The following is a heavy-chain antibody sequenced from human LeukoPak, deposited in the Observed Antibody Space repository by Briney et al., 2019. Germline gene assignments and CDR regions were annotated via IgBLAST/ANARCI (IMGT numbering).Heavy chain of an antibody. V-gene: IGHV4-59*01. D-gene: IGHD6-19*01. CDR3: ARALFGSGWCYFHY. Sequence: ETLSLTCTVSGGSISSYYWSWIRQPPGKGLEWIGYIHYSGSTNYNSSLKSRVTISVDTSKNQFSLMLRSVTAADTAVYYCARALFGSGWCYFHYWREGTLVSVSS. J-gene: IGHJ4*02. CDR2: IHYSGST. CDR1: GGSISSYY.